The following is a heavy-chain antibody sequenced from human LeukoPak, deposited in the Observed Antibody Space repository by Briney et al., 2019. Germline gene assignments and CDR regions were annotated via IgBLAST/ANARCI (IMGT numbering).Heavy chain of an antibody. CDR1: GYTFTSYY. CDR3: ERGHCTNGVCQRPYHYYFYMDV. J-gene: IGHJ6*03. Sequence: ASVKVSFKASGYTFTSYYMHWVRQAPGQGLEWMGIINPSGGSTSYAQKFQSRVTMSRDMSTSTVYMELSSLRSEDTAVYYCERGHCTNGVCQRPYHYYFYMDVWGQGTTVTVSS. CDR2: INPSGGST. D-gene: IGHD2-8*01. V-gene: IGHV1-46*01.